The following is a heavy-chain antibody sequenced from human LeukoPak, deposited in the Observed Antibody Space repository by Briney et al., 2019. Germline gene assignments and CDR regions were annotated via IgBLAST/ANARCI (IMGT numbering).Heavy chain of an antibody. V-gene: IGHV1-69*04. CDR2: IIPILGIA. J-gene: IGHJ5*02. D-gene: IGHD2-2*01. Sequence: GSSVKVSCKASGGTFSSYAISWVRRAPGQGLEWMGRIIPILGIANYAQKFQGRVTITADKSTSTAYMELSSLRSEDTAVCYCARASSLVAVVVGPNWFDPWGQGTLVTVSS. CDR1: GGTFSSYA. CDR3: ARASSLVAVVVGPNWFDP.